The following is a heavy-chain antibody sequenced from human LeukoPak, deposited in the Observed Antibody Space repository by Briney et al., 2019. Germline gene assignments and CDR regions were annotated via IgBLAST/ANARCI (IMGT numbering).Heavy chain of an antibody. J-gene: IGHJ4*02. CDR2: INWNGDNT. CDR3: ARSASWGFSYFDY. CDR1: GFTFDDYG. V-gene: IGHV3-20*04. D-gene: IGHD2-2*01. Sequence: GGSLRLSCEASGFTFDDYGLSWFRQAPGKGLEWVSGINWNGDNTDYTDSVKGRFTISRDNAKNSLYLQVSSLRAEDTALYYCARSASWGFSYFDYWGQGTLVTVSS.